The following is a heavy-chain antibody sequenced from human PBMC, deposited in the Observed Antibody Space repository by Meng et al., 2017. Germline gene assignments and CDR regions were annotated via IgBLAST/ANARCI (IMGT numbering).Heavy chain of an antibody. V-gene: IGHV3-7*01. D-gene: IGHD6-19*01. Sequence: GGSLRLSCAASGFTFSSYWMSWVRQAPGKGLEWVANIKQDGSEKYYVDSVKGRFTISRDSAKNSLYLQMNSLRAEDTAVYYCVRCSSGWYDDAFDIWGQGTMVTVSS. J-gene: IGHJ3*02. CDR2: IKQDGSEK. CDR3: VRCSSGWYDDAFDI. CDR1: GFTFSSYW.